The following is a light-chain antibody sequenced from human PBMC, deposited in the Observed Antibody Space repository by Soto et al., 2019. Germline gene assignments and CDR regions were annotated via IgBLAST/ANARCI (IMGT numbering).Light chain of an antibody. V-gene: IGKV4-1*01. CDR2: WAS. CDR1: QTVLYSSNNKNY. J-gene: IGKJ1*01. Sequence: DIVMTQSPDSLVVSLGERATINCRSSQTVLYSSNNKNYLAWYQQKPGQPPKLLIYWASTRESGVPDRFSGSGSGTDFTLTISSLQAEDVAVYYCQQYYTSPWTFGQGTKVAIK. CDR3: QQYYTSPWT.